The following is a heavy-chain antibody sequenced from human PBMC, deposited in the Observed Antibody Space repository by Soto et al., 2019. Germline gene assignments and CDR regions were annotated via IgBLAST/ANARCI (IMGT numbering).Heavy chain of an antibody. Sequence: GGSLRLSCAASGFTFSSYAMSWVRQAPGRGLEWVSAISGSGGSTYYADSVKGRFTISRDNSKNTLYLQMNSLRAEDTAVYYCAKDGGPAQYNWFDPWGQGTLVTVSS. V-gene: IGHV3-23*01. CDR3: AKDGGPAQYNWFDP. CDR2: ISGSGGST. J-gene: IGHJ5*02. D-gene: IGHD3-16*01. CDR1: GFTFSSYA.